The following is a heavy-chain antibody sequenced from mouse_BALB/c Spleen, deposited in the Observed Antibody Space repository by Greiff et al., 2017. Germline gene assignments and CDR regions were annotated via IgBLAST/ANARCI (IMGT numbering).Heavy chain of an antibody. J-gene: IGHJ3*01. CDR2: IDPENGNT. D-gene: IGHD2-10*01. CDR1: GFYIKDYY. V-gene: IGHV14-1*02. CDR3: ARPAYYGNYDPFAY. Sequence: VQLQQSGAELVRPGALVKLSCKASGFYIKDYYMHWVKQRPEQGLEWIGWIDPENGNTIYDPKFQGKASITADTSSNTAYLQLSSLTSEDTAVYYCARPAYYGNYDPFAYWGQGTLVTVSA.